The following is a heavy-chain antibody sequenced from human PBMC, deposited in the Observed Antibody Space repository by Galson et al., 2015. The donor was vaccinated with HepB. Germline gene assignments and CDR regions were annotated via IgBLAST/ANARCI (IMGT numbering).Heavy chain of an antibody. CDR2: INVANGDT. CDR3: ARDRGCISSCYGWFDP. CDR1: GYTLTTYG. Sequence: SVKVSCRASGYTLTTYGLHWARQAPGQKLGWMGWINVANGDTKYSQNFQGRVTITRDTSANTAYMELSGLKSEDTAVYYCARDRGCISSCYGWFDPWGQGTLVTVSS. D-gene: IGHD2-2*01. V-gene: IGHV1-3*01. J-gene: IGHJ5*02.